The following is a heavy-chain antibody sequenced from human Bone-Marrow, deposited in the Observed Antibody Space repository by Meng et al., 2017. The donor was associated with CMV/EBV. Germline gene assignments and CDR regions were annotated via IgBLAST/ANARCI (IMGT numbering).Heavy chain of an antibody. J-gene: IGHJ6*02. D-gene: IGHD3-3*01. CDR2: ILPLLGIA. Sequence: ISWVRQAPGPGLEWLGAILPLLGIAHHAQQFQGRVTITADKSPSTAHIELSSLRSEDTAVYYCARTEYYDFWSGYLPYYYYYGMDVWGQGTTVTVSS. CDR3: ARTEYYDFWSGYLPYYYYYGMDV. V-gene: IGHV1-69*10.